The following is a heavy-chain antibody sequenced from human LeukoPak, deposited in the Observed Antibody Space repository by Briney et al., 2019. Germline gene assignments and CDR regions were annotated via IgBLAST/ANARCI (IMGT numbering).Heavy chain of an antibody. V-gene: IGHV4-59*02. J-gene: IGHJ4*02. CDR1: GGSVNNYY. CDR3: ARGTIGSYTY. D-gene: IGHD3-10*01. CDR2: IYYGGST. Sequence: PSETLSLTCTVSGGSVNNYYWNWLRQPPGKGLDWFGYIYYGGSTNYNPSLKSRVTISVDTSKNQFSLKLSSVTAADTAVYYCARGTIGSYTYWGQGTLVTVSS.